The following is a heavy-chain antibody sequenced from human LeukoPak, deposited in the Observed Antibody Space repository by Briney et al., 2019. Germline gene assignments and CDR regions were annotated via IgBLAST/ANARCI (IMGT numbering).Heavy chain of an antibody. CDR1: GGPIITTNW. CDR3: TRESGAFSPFGF. V-gene: IGHV4-4*02. CDR2: VHLSGAT. Sequence: SETLSLTCGVSGGPIITTNWWSWVRQPPGKGLEWIGEVHLSGATNYNPSLAGRVTMSIDSSKNQLSLELTSVTAADTAMYYCTRESGAFSPFGFWGQGTLVTVFS. D-gene: IGHD1-26*01. J-gene: IGHJ4*02.